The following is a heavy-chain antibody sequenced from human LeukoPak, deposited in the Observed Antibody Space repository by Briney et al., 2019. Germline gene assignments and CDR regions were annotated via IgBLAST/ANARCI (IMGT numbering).Heavy chain of an antibody. CDR2: INPNSGGT. CDR3: ARAPLGRWELLGDF. J-gene: IGHJ4*02. Sequence: LVASVKVSCKASGYTFTGHYMHWVRQAPGQGLEWMGWINPNSGGTDYAQMFQGRVTMTRDTSITTTYMEVIRLTSDDTAVYYCARAPLGRWELLGDFWGQGTPVTVSS. V-gene: IGHV1-2*03. D-gene: IGHD1-26*01. CDR1: GYTFTGHY.